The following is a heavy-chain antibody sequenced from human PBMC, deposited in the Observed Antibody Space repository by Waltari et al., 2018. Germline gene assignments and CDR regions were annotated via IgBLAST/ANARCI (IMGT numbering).Heavy chain of an antibody. CDR1: GFTFSSYW. D-gene: IGHD1-26*01. CDR3: ARDQGVGATPFDY. CDR2: IKQDGSEK. J-gene: IGHJ4*02. Sequence: EVQLVESGGGLVQPGGSLRLSCAASGFTFSSYWMRWVRQAPGKGLEWVANIKQDGSEKYYVDSVKGRFTMSRDNAKNSLYLQMNSLRAEDTAVYYCARDQGVGATPFDYWGQGTLVTVSS. V-gene: IGHV3-7*01.